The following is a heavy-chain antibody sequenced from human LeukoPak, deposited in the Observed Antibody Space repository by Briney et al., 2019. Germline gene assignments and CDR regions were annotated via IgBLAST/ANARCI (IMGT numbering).Heavy chain of an antibody. J-gene: IGHJ4*02. CDR2: ISTDGAIT. Sequence: GGSLRLSCAASGFTFTSVWMHWFRQAPGRGLVWISRISTDGAITGYADSVKGRFTISRDNAKNSLYLQMNSLRAEDTAVYYCAKVAFIGGSAVFDYWGQGILVTVSS. CDR1: GFTFTSVW. CDR3: AKVAFIGGSAVFDY. D-gene: IGHD3-10*01. V-gene: IGHV3-74*01.